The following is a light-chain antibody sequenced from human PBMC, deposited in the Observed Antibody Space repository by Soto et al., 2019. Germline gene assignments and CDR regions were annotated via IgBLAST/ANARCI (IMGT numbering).Light chain of an antibody. CDR1: QSVSRSY. Sequence: ENELAQSPATLSLSPLDGRHLXFVASQSVSRSYLAWYQQKPGLAPRLIIYDASTRATGIPDRFSGSGSGTDFTLTISRLEPEDFAVYYCQQYGSSPWTFGRGTKVDIK. V-gene: IGKV3D-20*01. J-gene: IGKJ1*01. CDR3: QQYGSSPWT. CDR2: DAS.